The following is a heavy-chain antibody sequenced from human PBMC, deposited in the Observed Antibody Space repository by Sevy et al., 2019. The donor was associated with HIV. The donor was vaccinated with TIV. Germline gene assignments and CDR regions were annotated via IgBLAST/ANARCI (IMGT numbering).Heavy chain of an antibody. CDR1: GFTFSNYA. J-gene: IGHJ4*02. CDR2: ISATGEST. CDR3: ARDKGESSSSFLGELSY. Sequence: GGSLRLSCAASGFTFSNYAMNWVRQAPGKGLEWVSGISATGESTYYADSVKGHFTISRDNSRNTLYLQMNSLRSEDTAVYYCARDKGESSSSFLGELSYWGQGTLVTVSS. V-gene: IGHV3-23*01. D-gene: IGHD3-16*02.